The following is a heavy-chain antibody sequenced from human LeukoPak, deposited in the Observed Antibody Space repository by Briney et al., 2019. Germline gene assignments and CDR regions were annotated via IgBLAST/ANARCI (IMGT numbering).Heavy chain of an antibody. D-gene: IGHD3-22*01. CDR2: IKKDGSEQ. V-gene: IGHV3-7*04. Sequence: GGSLRLSCEASGFAFSNYFMTWVRQAPGKGLEGVVNIKKDGSEQNYVDSVKGRFTISRDNAKNSLYLQMNSLRAEDTAVYYCAGSSSGHDGSGYRPFDYWGQGTLVTVSS. J-gene: IGHJ4*02. CDR1: GFAFSNYF. CDR3: AGSSSGHDGSGYRPFDY.